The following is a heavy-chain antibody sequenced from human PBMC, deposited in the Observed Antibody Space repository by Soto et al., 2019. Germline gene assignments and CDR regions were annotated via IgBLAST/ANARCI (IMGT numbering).Heavy chain of an antibody. D-gene: IGHD6-6*01. CDR2: FDPEDGET. CDR3: ATLILHSSSSVYYYGMDV. J-gene: IGHJ6*02. CDR1: GYTLTELS. V-gene: IGHV1-24*01. Sequence: ASVKVSCKVSGYTLTELSMHWVRQAPGKGLEWMGGFDPEDGETIYAQKFQDRVTMTEDTSTDTAYMELSSLRSEDTAVYYCATLILHSSSSVYYYGMDVWGQGTTVTVSS.